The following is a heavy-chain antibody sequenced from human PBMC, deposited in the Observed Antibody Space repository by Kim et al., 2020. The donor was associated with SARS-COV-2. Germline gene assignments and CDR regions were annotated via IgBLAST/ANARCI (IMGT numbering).Heavy chain of an antibody. CDR3: ARDEITMVRGVIIRRSGYWFDP. CDR1: GYTFTCYG. J-gene: IGHJ5*02. D-gene: IGHD3-10*01. Sequence: ASVKVSCKASGYTFTCYGISWVRQAPGQGLEWMGWISAYNGNTNYAQKLQGRVTMTTDTSTSTAYMELRSLRSDDTAVYYCARDEITMVRGVIIRRSGYWFDPWGQGTLVTVSS. V-gene: IGHV1-18*04. CDR2: ISAYNGNT.